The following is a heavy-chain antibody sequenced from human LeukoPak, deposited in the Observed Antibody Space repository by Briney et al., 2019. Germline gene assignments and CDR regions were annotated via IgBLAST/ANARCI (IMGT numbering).Heavy chain of an antibody. Sequence: SGGSLRLSCAASRFTFSSYGMHWVRQAPGKGLEWVAFIRYDGTNKDYADSVKGRFTISRDNSKNTLYLQLNSLRVEDTAVYYCAKSSGSGSYYLFDYWGQGTLVTVSS. CDR3: AKSSGSGSYYLFDY. V-gene: IGHV3-30*02. CDR1: RFTFSSYG. J-gene: IGHJ4*02. D-gene: IGHD3-10*01. CDR2: IRYDGTNK.